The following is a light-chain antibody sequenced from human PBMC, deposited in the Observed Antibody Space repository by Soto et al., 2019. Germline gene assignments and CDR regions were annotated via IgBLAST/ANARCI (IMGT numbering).Light chain of an antibody. CDR3: LQRQSWPRT. Sequence: EIVMTQSPATLSVSPGERATLSCRASQSVSRNLAWYQQKPGQAPRLLIYGASTRATGIPARFSGSGSGTEFTLTISDVQPEDFALYYCLQRQSWPRTFGQGTKVDIK. CDR2: GAS. J-gene: IGKJ1*01. CDR1: QSVSRN. V-gene: IGKV3-15*01.